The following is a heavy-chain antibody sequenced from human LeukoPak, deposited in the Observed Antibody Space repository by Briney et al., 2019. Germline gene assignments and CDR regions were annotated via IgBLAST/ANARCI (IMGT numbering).Heavy chain of an antibody. CDR3: ARANFLYCSSSTCLFDY. CDR1: GYTFTDYY. Sequence: ASVKVSCKASGYTFTDYYMHWVRQAPGQGFEWMGWINPNDGDTNYAQKFQGRVTMTRDTSISTAHMEVSRLRSDNTAVYYCARANFLYCSSSTCLFDYWGQGTLVAVSS. J-gene: IGHJ4*02. V-gene: IGHV1-2*02. D-gene: IGHD2-2*01. CDR2: INPNDGDT.